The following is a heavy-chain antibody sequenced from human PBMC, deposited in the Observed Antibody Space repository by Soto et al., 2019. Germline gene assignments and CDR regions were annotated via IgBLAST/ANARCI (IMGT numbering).Heavy chain of an antibody. Sequence: EVQLVESGGDLVEPGGSLRLSCAGYGFTFINAWLNWVRQAPGGGLEWVGRIRSKTNGGTADHAAPVKGRFTISRDDSKNTLYLQMNSLKIEDTAAYYCTTERAGGFDFWGRGTMVTVSS. D-gene: IGHD2-15*01. CDR2: IRSKTNGGTA. V-gene: IGHV3-15*07. J-gene: IGHJ3*01. CDR1: GFTFINAW. CDR3: TTERAGGFDF.